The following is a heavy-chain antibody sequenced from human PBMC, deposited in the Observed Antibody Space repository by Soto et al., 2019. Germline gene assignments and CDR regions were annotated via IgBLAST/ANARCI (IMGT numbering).Heavy chain of an antibody. CDR3: ARGPAGDKVDY. V-gene: IGHV4-30-4*01. J-gene: IGHJ4*02. CDR1: GGSISSGGYF. D-gene: IGHD7-27*01. Sequence: QVQLQESGPGLVEPSQTLSLTCTVSGGSISSGGYFWSWIRQPPGKGLEWIGHVYNIGSTYSNPALTGRVTITVATSKNKFSLRLSFVTAADAAVYYCARGPAGDKVDYWGQGTLVTVSS. CDR2: VYNIGST.